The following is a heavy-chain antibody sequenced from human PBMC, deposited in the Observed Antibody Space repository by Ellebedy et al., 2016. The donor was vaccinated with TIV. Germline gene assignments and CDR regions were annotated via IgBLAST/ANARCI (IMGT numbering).Heavy chain of an antibody. CDR3: TTAKLLGAAGAWTY. CDR1: GFTFSNAW. V-gene: IGHV3-15*01. J-gene: IGHJ4*02. CDR2: IKSKTDGWTT. D-gene: IGHD6-13*01. Sequence: GESLKISXAASGFTFSNAWMSWVRQAPGKGLEWVGLIKSKTDGWTTDYAAPVKGRFTISRDDSKNTLYLQMNSLKIEDTAVYYCTTAKLLGAAGAWTYWGQGTLVTVSS.